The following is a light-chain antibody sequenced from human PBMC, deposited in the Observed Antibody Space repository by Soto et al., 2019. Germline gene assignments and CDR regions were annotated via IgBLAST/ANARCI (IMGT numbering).Light chain of an antibody. CDR2: RAS. V-gene: IGKV3-15*01. CDR1: QSVTGN. Sequence: EIVMTQSPATLSVSPGERATLSCRASQSVTGNLAWYQQKSGQAPRLLFYRASTRATGIPARFSGGGSGTEFALTISSLQSEDFAVYYCQQYNNWPPTFGQGTKVDIK. J-gene: IGKJ1*01. CDR3: QQYNNWPPT.